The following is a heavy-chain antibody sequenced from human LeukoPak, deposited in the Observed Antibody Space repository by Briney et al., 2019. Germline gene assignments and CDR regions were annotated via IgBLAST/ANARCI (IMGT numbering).Heavy chain of an antibody. CDR2: IYTSGST. CDR1: GGSISSYY. V-gene: IGHV4-4*07. CDR3: ARVSLSGSYVHAFDI. D-gene: IGHD1-26*01. Sequence: SETLSLTCTVSGGSISSYYWSWIRQPAGKGLEWIGRIYTSGSTNYNPSLKSRVTISVDTSKNQFSLKPSSVTAADTAVYYCARVSLSGSYVHAFDIWGQGTMVTVSS. J-gene: IGHJ3*02.